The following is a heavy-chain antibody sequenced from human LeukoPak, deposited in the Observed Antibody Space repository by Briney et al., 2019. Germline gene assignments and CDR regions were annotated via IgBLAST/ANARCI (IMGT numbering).Heavy chain of an antibody. V-gene: IGHV3-9*01. CDR1: GFTFDDYA. CDR3: AKEAPTAGGFDY. D-gene: IGHD4-17*01. J-gene: IGHJ4*02. Sequence: GRSLRLSCAASGFTFDDYAMHWVRQAPGKGLEWVSGISWNSGSIGYADSVKGRFTISRDNAKNSLYLQVNSLRAEDTALYYCAKEAPTAGGFDYWGQGTLVTVSS. CDR2: ISWNSGSI.